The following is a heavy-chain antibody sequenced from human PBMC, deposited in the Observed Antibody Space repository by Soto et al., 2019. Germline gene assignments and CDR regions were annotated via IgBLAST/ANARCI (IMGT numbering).Heavy chain of an antibody. J-gene: IGHJ4*02. Sequence: SETLSLTCAVYGGSFSGYCWSWIRQPPGKGLEWIGEINHSGNTNYNPSLKSRVTISVDTSKNQFSLKLSSVTAADTAVYYCARGLSYYYDISGRKGYIDYWGQGTLVTVSS. CDR2: INHSGNT. CDR3: ARGLSYYYDISGRKGYIDY. V-gene: IGHV4-34*01. CDR1: GGSFSGYC. D-gene: IGHD3-22*01.